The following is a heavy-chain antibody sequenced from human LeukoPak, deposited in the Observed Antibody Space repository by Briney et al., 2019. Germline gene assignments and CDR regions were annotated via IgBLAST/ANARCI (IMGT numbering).Heavy chain of an antibody. V-gene: IGHV4-31*03. J-gene: IGHJ3*02. CDR3: ARGNGYQLPSGVGAFDI. CDR1: GGSISRGGYY. CDR2: IYYSGST. Sequence: PSQTLSLTCTVSGGSISRGGYYWSWIRQHPGKGLEWIGYIYYSGSTYYNPSLKSRVTISVDTSKNQFSLKLSSVTAADTAVYYCARGNGYQLPSGVGAFDIWGQGTMVTVSS. D-gene: IGHD2-2*01.